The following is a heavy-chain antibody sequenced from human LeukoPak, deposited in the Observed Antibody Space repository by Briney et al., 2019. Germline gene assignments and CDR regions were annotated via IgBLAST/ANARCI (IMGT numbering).Heavy chain of an antibody. Sequence: SQTLSLTCAVSGGSISSGAYSWNWIRKPPGKGLEWIGYIFQSGSTYYNPSLKSRVTVSVDRSRNQFSLKLSSVTAEDTAVYYCARDEVYGEQYYFDYWGQGTLVTVSS. CDR3: ARDEVYGEQYYFDY. D-gene: IGHD4/OR15-4a*01. J-gene: IGHJ4*02. V-gene: IGHV4-30-2*01. CDR1: GGSISSGAYS. CDR2: IFQSGST.